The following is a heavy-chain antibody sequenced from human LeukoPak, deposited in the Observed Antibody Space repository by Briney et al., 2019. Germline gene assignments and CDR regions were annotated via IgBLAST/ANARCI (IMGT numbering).Heavy chain of an antibody. Sequence: ASVKVSCKASGYTFTGYYMHWVRQAPGQGLEWMGRINPNSGGTNYAQKFQGRVTMTRDTSISTAYMELSRLRSDDTAVYYCARDLRYCSSTSCYEIPRGIWGQGTMVTVSS. CDR2: INPNSGGT. D-gene: IGHD2-2*01. CDR3: ARDLRYCSSTSCYEIPRGI. V-gene: IGHV1-2*06. J-gene: IGHJ3*02. CDR1: GYTFTGYY.